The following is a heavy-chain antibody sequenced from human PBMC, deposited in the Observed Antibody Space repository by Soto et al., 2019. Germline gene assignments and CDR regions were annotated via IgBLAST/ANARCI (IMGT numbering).Heavy chain of an antibody. J-gene: IGHJ4*02. Sequence: QVQLVESGGGVVQPGRSLRLSCAASGFTFSNYGMHWVRQAPGKGLEWLAVISHDGSKKYNADSVKGRLTISRDNSKNTLYLQMNSLRAEDTAGYYCAKGAYSSGWYAHSWGQGTLVTVSS. CDR1: GFTFSNYG. D-gene: IGHD6-19*01. CDR3: AKGAYSSGWYAHS. V-gene: IGHV3-30*18. CDR2: ISHDGSKK.